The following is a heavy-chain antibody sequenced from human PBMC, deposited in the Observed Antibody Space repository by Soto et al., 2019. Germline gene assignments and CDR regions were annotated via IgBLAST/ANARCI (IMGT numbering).Heavy chain of an antibody. CDR1: GFTFSNYG. D-gene: IGHD3-16*01. CDR2: IYYDGNNK. J-gene: IGHJ4*02. V-gene: IGHV3-33*01. CDR3: ARVTSFGGDLDY. Sequence: QVQLVESGGGVVQPGRSLRLSCAASGFTFSNYGMHWVRQAPGKGLEWVAVIYYDGNNKYYADSVKGRFTISRDNSKNPLYLQLNSLGAEDTAVYYCARVTSFGGDLDYWGQGTLVTVSS.